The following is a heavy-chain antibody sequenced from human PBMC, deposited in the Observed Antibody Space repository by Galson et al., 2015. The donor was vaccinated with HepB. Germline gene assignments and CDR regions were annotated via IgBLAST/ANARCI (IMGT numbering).Heavy chain of an antibody. J-gene: IGHJ3*02. Sequence: LRLSCAASGFTFSSYWMHWVRQAPGKGLVWVSRINSDGSSTSYADSVKGRFTISRDNAKNTLYLQMNSLRAEDTAVYYCARGAQNYDFWSGYYGALAFDIWGQGTMVTVSS. CDR3: ARGAQNYDFWSGYYGALAFDI. CDR1: GFTFSSYW. V-gene: IGHV3-74*01. D-gene: IGHD3-3*01. CDR2: INSDGSST.